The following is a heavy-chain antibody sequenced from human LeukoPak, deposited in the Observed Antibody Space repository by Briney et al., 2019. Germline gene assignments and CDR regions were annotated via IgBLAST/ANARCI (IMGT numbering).Heavy chain of an antibody. CDR1: GYSFTSYW. Sequence: PGESLKISCKGSGYSFTSYWIGWVRQMPGKGLEWMGIIYPGDSDYRFSPSFQGQVTISADKSISTAYLQWSSLKASDTAMYYCARRNDCGWGGGGSCGVAFDIWGQGTMVTVSS. CDR3: ARRNDCGWGGGGSCGVAFDI. V-gene: IGHV5-51*01. D-gene: IGHD2-15*01. J-gene: IGHJ3*02. CDR2: IYPGDSDY.